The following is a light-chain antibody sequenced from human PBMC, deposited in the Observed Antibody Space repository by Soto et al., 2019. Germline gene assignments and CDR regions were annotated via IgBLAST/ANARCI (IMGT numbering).Light chain of an antibody. CDR1: QSVSSSY. V-gene: IGKV3-15*01. CDR2: SAS. J-gene: IGKJ5*01. Sequence: LTQSPGTLSVSPGERATLSCRASQSVSSSYLAWYQQKPGQAPRLLIYSASTRATGIPARFSGSGSGADFTLTISSLQSEDFAVYYCQQYYDWPITFGQGTRLEIK. CDR3: QQYYDWPIT.